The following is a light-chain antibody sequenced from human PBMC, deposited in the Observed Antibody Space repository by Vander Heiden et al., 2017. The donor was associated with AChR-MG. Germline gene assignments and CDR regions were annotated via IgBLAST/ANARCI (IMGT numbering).Light chain of an antibody. CDR3: QKYNSAPF. Sequence: DIQMTQSPSSLSASVGDRVTITCRASQGISNYLAWYQQKPGKVPKLLIYAASTLQSGVPSRFSGSGSGTDFTLTISSLQPEDVATYYCQKYNSAPFFGQRTKLEIK. V-gene: IGKV1-27*01. CDR2: AAS. CDR1: QGISNY. J-gene: IGKJ2*01.